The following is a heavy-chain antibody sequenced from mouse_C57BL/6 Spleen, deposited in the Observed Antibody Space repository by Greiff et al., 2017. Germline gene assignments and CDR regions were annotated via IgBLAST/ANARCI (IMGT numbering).Heavy chain of an antibody. V-gene: IGHV1-80*01. Sequence: QVHVKQSGAELVKPGASVKISCKASGYAFSSYWMNWVKQRPGKGLEWIGQIYPGDGDTNYNGKFKGKATLTADKSSSTAYMQLSSLTSEDSAVYFCARWYDGYYETMDYWGQGTSVTVSS. CDR3: ARWYDGYYETMDY. J-gene: IGHJ4*01. D-gene: IGHD2-3*01. CDR2: IYPGDGDT. CDR1: GYAFSSYW.